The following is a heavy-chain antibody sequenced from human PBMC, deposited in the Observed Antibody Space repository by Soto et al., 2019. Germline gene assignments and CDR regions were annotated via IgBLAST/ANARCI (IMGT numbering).Heavy chain of an antibody. CDR2: INHSGST. CDR1: GGSFSGYY. Sequence: QVQLQQWGAGLLKPSETLSLTCAVYGGSFSGYYWSWIRQPPGKGLEWIGEINHSGSTNYNPSLKSRVTISVDTSKNQFSLKLSSVTAADTAVYYCAECSSSSGGDYWGQGTLVTVSS. D-gene: IGHD6-6*01. J-gene: IGHJ4*02. V-gene: IGHV4-34*01. CDR3: AECSSSSGGDY.